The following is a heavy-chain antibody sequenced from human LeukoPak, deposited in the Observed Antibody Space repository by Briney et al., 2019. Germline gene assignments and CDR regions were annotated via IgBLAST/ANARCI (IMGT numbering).Heavy chain of an antibody. V-gene: IGHV3-21*05. J-gene: IGHJ5*02. D-gene: IGHD6-6*01. Sequence: GGSLRLSCAASASGVAFTSHSMNWVRQAPGKGLEWISYIHSSGDYIFYADSVKGRFTVSRDNARNSLYLQMNSLRAEDTAVYYCAKDTTGRPRWFDPWGQGTLVTVSS. CDR2: IHSSGDYI. CDR3: AKDTTGRPRWFDP. CDR1: ASGVAFTSHS.